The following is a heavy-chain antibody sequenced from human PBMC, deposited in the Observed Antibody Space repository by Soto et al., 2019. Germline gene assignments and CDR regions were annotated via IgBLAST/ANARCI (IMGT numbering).Heavy chain of an antibody. Sequence: SETLSLTCAVYGGSFSGPNWSWIRQPPGKGLEWIGEINHSGSTNYNPSLKSRVTISIDMSKNQYSLKVSSVTAADTAVYYCARGWGFGFDPWGQGILVTVSS. CDR1: GGSFSGPN. D-gene: IGHD3-10*01. CDR3: ARGWGFGFDP. J-gene: IGHJ5*02. V-gene: IGHV4-34*01. CDR2: INHSGST.